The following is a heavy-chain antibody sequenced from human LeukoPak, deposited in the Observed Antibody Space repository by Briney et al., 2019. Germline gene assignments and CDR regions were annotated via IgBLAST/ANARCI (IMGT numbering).Heavy chain of an antibody. J-gene: IGHJ4*02. V-gene: IGHV5-51*01. CDR1: GYRFTSYW. Sequence: GESLQISCKGSGYRFTSYWIGWVRQLPGKGLEWMGIIYPGDSDTRYSPSFQGQVTISADKSISTAYLQWSSLKASDTAMYYCARRGIAAAGTEYYFDYWGQGTLVTVSS. CDR3: ARRGIAAAGTEYYFDY. D-gene: IGHD6-13*01. CDR2: IYPGDSDT.